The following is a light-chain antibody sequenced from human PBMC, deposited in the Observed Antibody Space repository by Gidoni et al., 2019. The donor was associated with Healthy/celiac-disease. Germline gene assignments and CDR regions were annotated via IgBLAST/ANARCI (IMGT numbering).Light chain of an antibody. CDR2: KAS. Sequence: DIQMIQSPSTLSASVGDRVTITCRASQSISSWLAWYQQKPGKAPKLLIYKASSLESGVPSRFSGSGSGTEFTLTISSLQPDDFATYYCQQYNSYSRGTFGQGTKVEIK. V-gene: IGKV1-5*03. J-gene: IGKJ1*01. CDR1: QSISSW. CDR3: QQYNSYSRGT.